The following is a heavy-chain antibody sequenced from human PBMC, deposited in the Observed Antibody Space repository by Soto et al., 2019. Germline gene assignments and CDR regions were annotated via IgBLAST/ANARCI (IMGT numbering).Heavy chain of an antibody. D-gene: IGHD6-19*01. V-gene: IGHV5-51*03. CDR1: GYKFTNSS. CDR3: AGGGLSGWHGFDY. J-gene: IGHJ4*02. Sequence: EVQLVQSGAEVKKPGESLQISCAGSGYKFTNSSIGWVRQMPGKGLEWMGIMYPGDSDTRYSPSCQGQATIAADKAVSTAYLQWSGLKASDTAIYYGAGGGLSGWHGFDYWGQGTLVTVSS. CDR2: MYPGDSDT.